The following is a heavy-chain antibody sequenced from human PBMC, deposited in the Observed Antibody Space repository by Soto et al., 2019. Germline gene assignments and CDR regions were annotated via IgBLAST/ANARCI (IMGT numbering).Heavy chain of an antibody. CDR1: GFTFSTYA. V-gene: IGHV3-23*01. CDR2: ISGSGVST. D-gene: IGHD3-22*01. Sequence: GGSLRLSCAASGFTFSTYAMSWVRQAPGEGLEWVSAISGSGVSTYYADSVKGRFTISRDNSKNTLYLQMNSLRAEDTAVYYCARGVYYDNSGHLYGMDVWGQGATVTVSS. J-gene: IGHJ6*02. CDR3: ARGVYYDNSGHLYGMDV.